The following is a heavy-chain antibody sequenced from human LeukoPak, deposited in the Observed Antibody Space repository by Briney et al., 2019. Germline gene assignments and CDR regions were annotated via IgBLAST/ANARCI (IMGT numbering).Heavy chain of an antibody. CDR1: GFTFNNYA. CDR3: VRAAPGDCSSTSCSLFDN. J-gene: IGHJ4*02. V-gene: IGHV3-23*01. D-gene: IGHD2-2*01. CDR2: IMISGDDT. Sequence: GGSLRLSCAGSGFTFNNYAISWVRQTPRKGLEWVSTIMISGDDTYYADPVKGRFTMSRDKSKNTLYLQMSYLRAEDTAVYYCVRAAPGDCSSTSCSLFDNWGQGILDTVSS.